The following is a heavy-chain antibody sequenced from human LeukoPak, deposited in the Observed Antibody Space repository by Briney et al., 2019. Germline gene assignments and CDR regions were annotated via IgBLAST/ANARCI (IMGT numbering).Heavy chain of an antibody. J-gene: IGHJ5*02. Sequence: GGSLRLSCTGSGFTLSNYVMSWVRQAPGKRLEWVSGISDSGDDTDYADSVKGRFTISRDNSKNTLFLQMNILRVEDTAVYYSVKVAGGGGWYWSPWGQGTLVIVSS. CDR3: VKVAGGGGWYWSP. CDR2: ISDSGDDT. V-gene: IGHV3-23*01. D-gene: IGHD6-19*01. CDR1: GFTLSNYV.